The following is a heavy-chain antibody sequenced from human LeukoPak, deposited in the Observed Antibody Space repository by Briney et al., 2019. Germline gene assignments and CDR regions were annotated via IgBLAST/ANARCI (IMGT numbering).Heavy chain of an antibody. CDR2: ISSSSSFI. V-gene: IGHV3-21*01. Sequence: GGSLRLSCAASGYTFSSYTMNWVRQAPGKGLEWVSSISSSSSFIYSPDSVKGRFTISRDNAKNSLYLQMNSLRAEDTAVYYCARVNYGDYLPSFDYWGQGTLVTVSS. D-gene: IGHD4-17*01. J-gene: IGHJ4*02. CDR1: GYTFSSYT. CDR3: ARVNYGDYLPSFDY.